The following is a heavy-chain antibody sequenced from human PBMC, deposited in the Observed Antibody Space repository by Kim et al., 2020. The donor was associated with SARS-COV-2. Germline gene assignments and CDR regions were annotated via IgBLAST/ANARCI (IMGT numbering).Heavy chain of an antibody. CDR2: VYYSGTT. Sequence: SETLSLTCTVSGDSISSSDWFWGWIRQPPGKGLEWIVSVYYSGTTYYNPSLRNRVTISLDTPRNQFSLNLYSVTAADTAVYYCARDAIYCNSLNCRPGGYYDMVVWGRGTTVADSS. D-gene: IGHD2-2*01. V-gene: IGHV4-39*07. CDR1: GDSISSSDWF. J-gene: IGHJ6*02. CDR3: ARDAIYCNSLNCRPGGYYDMVV.